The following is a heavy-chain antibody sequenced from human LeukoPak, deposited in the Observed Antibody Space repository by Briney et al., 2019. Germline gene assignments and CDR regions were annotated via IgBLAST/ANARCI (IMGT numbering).Heavy chain of an antibody. CDR2: MNPNSGGT. Sequence: ASVKVSCKASGYTFTGYYIHWVRQAPGQGLEWMGWMNPNSGGTNYAQKFQGRVTMTRDTSISTAYMELSRLRSDDTAVYYCARVGTTTVVTQTYPNFDYWGRGTLVTVSS. J-gene: IGHJ4*02. CDR1: GYTFTGYY. D-gene: IGHD4-23*01. CDR3: ARVGTTTVVTQTYPNFDY. V-gene: IGHV1-2*02.